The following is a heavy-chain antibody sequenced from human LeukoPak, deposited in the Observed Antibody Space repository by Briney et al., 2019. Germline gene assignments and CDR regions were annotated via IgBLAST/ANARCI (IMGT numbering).Heavy chain of an antibody. J-gene: IGHJ4*02. CDR3: ARPYCNGGSCHDYFDY. CDR2: MNPYSGGT. CDR1: GYTFTGYY. D-gene: IGHD2-15*01. Sequence: ASVTVSCTPSGYTFTGYYMHWVRQAPGQGLEGMGWMNPYSGGTNYAQTFQGRVTMTRDTSISTAYMELRRLSSDETAIYYCARPYCNGGSCHDYFDYWGQGTLVSVSS. V-gene: IGHV1-2*02.